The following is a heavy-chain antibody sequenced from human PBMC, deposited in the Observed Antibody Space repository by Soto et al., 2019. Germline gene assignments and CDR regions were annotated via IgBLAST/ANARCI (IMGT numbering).Heavy chain of an antibody. D-gene: IGHD6-19*01. V-gene: IGHV3-48*02. CDR3: ARGRYSSGSHRPYNDY. CDR2: ISSSSSTI. J-gene: IGHJ4*02. CDR1: GFTFSSYS. Sequence: GGSLRLSCAASGFTFSSYSMNWVRQAPGKGLEWVSYISSSSSTIYYADSVKGRFTISRDNAKNSLYLQMNSLRDEDTAVYYCARGRYSSGSHRPYNDYWGQGTLVTVSS.